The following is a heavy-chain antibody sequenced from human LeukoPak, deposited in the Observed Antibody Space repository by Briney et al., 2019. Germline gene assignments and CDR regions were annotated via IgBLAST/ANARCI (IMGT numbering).Heavy chain of an antibody. CDR1: GGSLSSYY. CDR3: ARLRSYCSSTSCYPGWFDP. CDR2: IYYSGST. D-gene: IGHD2-2*01. V-gene: IGHV4-59*08. J-gene: IGHJ5*02. Sequence: SETLSLTCTVSGGSLSSYYWSWIRQPPGKGLEWIGYIYYSGSTNYNPSLKSRVTISVDTSKNQFSLKLSSVTAAATAVYYCARLRSYCSSTSCYPGWFDPWGQGTLVTVSS.